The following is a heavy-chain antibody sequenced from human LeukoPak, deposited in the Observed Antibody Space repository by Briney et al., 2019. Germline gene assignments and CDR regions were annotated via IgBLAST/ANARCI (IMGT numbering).Heavy chain of an antibody. D-gene: IGHD3-9*01. CDR3: ARGLYDILTGYYSGLDY. CDR1: GGSISSYY. V-gene: IGHV4-59*01. J-gene: IGHJ4*02. CDR2: IYYSGST. Sequence: SVTLSLTCTVSGGSISSYYWSWIRQPPGKGLEWIGYIYYSGSTNYNPSLKSRVTISVDTSKNQFSLKLSSVTAADTAVYYCARGLYDILTGYYSGLDYWGQGTLVTVSS.